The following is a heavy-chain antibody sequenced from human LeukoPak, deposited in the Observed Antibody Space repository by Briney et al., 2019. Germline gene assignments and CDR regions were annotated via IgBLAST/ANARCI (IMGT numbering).Heavy chain of an antibody. D-gene: IGHD3-22*01. CDR1: GGSISSSSYY. CDR3: ATGEGNSSGYYYVQDNWFDP. CDR2: IYYSGST. J-gene: IGHJ5*02. V-gene: IGHV4-39*01. Sequence: PSETLSLTCTVSGGSISSSSYYWGWIRQPPGKGLEWIGSIYYSGSTYYNPSLKSRVTTSVDTSKNQFSLKLSSVTAADTAVYYCATGEGNSSGYYYVQDNWFDPWGQGTLVTVSS.